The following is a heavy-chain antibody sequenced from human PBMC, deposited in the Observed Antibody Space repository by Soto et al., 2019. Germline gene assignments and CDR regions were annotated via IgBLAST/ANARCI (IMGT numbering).Heavy chain of an antibody. V-gene: IGHV1-18*01. D-gene: IGHD1-26*01. CDR2: ISAYTGNT. CDR1: GYTFTDYG. J-gene: IGHJ4*02. CDR3: ARGPESRSTAYFDY. Sequence: QVQLVQSGGEVKKPGASVKVSCKASGYTFTDYGITWVRQAPGQGLEWMGWISAYTGNTNYAQKVQGRVTMSTETSTSTAYLALRRLRSDDTAVYYCARGPESRSTAYFDYWGQGTLVTVSS.